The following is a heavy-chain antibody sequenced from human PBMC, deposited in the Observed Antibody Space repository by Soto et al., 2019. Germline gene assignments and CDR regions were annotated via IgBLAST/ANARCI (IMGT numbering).Heavy chain of an antibody. CDR1: GDTFSFYT. D-gene: IGHD3-10*01. CDR3: AASYGSGDRALDY. V-gene: IGHV1-69*02. CDR2: INPIVSMS. Sequence: SVKVSCKASGDTFSFYTINWVRQAPGLGLEWVGRINPIVSMSNYAQKFQGRVSMTADKSTSTAYMELRSLRSDDTAMYFCAASYGSGDRALDYWGQ. J-gene: IGHJ4*01.